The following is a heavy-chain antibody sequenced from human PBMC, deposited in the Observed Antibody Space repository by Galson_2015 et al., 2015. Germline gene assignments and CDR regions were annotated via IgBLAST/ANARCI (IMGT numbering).Heavy chain of an antibody. J-gene: IGHJ4*02. CDR3: ARLSPGPYGDLDY. D-gene: IGHD4-17*01. Sequence: VRQMPGKGLEWMGIIYPGDSDTRYSPSFQGQVTISADKSISTAYLQWSSLKASDTAMYYCARLSPGPYGDLDYWGQGTLVTVSS. V-gene: IGHV5-51*01. CDR2: IYPGDSDT.